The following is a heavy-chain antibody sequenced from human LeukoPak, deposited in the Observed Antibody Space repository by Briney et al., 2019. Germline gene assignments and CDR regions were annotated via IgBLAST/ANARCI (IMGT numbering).Heavy chain of an antibody. D-gene: IGHD3-22*01. CDR1: GFILSSYD. V-gene: IGHV3-30-3*01. CDR2: ISRDGSIK. CDR3: ASHFTTDSIDH. J-gene: IGHJ4*02. Sequence: GGSLRLSCAASGFILSSYDMHWVRQPPGKGLEWLAVISRDGSIKYHADSVRGRLTISRDNSHNTLYLQMNSLRAEDTAVYYCASHFTTDSIDHWGQGNLVTVSS.